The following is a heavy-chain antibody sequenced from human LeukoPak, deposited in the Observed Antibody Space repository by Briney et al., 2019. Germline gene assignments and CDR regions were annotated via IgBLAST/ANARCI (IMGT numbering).Heavy chain of an antibody. Sequence: PSETLSLTCAVSGYSISSGYYWGWIRQPPGRGLEWIGNIHHTGSTYHSPSLKSRVTISVDTSKNQFFLKLTSVTAADTAVYYCARVLPGAANRFDPWGQGTLVAVSS. D-gene: IGHD6-25*01. CDR3: ARVLPGAANRFDP. J-gene: IGHJ5*02. CDR1: GYSISSGYY. CDR2: IHHTGST. V-gene: IGHV4-38-2*01.